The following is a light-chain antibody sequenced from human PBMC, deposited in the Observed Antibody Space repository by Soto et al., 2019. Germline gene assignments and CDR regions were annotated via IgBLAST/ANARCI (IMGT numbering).Light chain of an antibody. CDR2: DAS. CDR3: QQYNNFPGT. Sequence: DIQMTQSPSTLSASVGDRITITCRASQSVSAWVAWYQQTPGKAPKVVIYDASSLESGVPSRFASSTSGTEFTLTINSPQPDYSATYYSQQYNNFPGTFGQGTTVEIK. CDR1: QSVSAW. J-gene: IGKJ1*01. V-gene: IGKV1-5*01.